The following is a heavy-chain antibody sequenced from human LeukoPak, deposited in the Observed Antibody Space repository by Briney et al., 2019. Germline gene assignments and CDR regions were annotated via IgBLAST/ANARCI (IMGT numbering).Heavy chain of an antibody. Sequence: PGGSLRLSCAASGFTVSSNYMSWVRQAPGKGLEWVSAISGSGGSTYYAGSVKGRFTISRDNSKNTLYLQMNSLRAEDTALYYCAKDNRYDSSGYKGPNAFDIWGQGTMVTVSS. D-gene: IGHD3-22*01. CDR3: AKDNRYDSSGYKGPNAFDI. CDR1: GFTVSSNY. V-gene: IGHV3-23*01. J-gene: IGHJ3*02. CDR2: ISGSGGST.